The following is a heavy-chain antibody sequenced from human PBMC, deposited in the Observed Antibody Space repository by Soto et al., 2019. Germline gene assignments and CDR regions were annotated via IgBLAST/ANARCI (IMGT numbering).Heavy chain of an antibody. J-gene: IGHJ3*02. Sequence: EVQLVESGGGLVQPGGSLRLSCVASGFTFTDHWMTWVRQAPGRRLEWVANIKPDGSEENYVDSVRGRFTISRDNAKNSLSLQMNSLGAEDTAVYYCPRIRGGGGYDSWGQGTVVTVSS. CDR2: IKPDGSEE. CDR1: GFTFTDHW. V-gene: IGHV3-7*05. D-gene: IGHD3-16*01. CDR3: PRIRGGGGYDS.